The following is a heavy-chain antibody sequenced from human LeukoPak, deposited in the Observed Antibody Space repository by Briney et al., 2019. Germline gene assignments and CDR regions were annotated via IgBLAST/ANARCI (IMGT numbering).Heavy chain of an antibody. J-gene: IGHJ3*02. D-gene: IGHD1-14*01. V-gene: IGHV3-30*07. CDR3: ARDFRNSHRLDI. Sequence: GRSLRLSCAASGFTFSSYAMHWVRQAPGKGLEWVAVISYDGSNKYYADSVKGRFTISRDNAKNSLFLQMNSLRDEDTAVYYCARDFRNSHRLDIWGQGTLVTVSS. CDR2: ISYDGSNK. CDR1: GFTFSSYA.